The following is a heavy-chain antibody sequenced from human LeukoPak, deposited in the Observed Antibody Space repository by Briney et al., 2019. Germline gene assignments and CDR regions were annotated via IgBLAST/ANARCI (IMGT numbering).Heavy chain of an antibody. CDR2: IIPIFGTA. Sequence: ASVKVSCKASGGTFSSYAISWVRQAPGQGLEWMGGIIPIFGTANYAQKFQGRVTITADESTSTAYMELSSLRSEDTAVYYCAIGPYYYDSSGYYDYFDYWGQGTLVTVSS. CDR1: GGTFSSYA. D-gene: IGHD3-22*01. V-gene: IGHV1-69*13. J-gene: IGHJ4*02. CDR3: AIGPYYYDSSGYYDYFDY.